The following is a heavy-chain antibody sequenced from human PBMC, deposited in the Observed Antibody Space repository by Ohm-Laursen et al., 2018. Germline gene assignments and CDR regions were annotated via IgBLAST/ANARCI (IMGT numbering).Heavy chain of an antibody. CDR1: GYSIGSGYY. CDR2: IYHSGGT. J-gene: IGHJ4*02. V-gene: IGHV4-38-2*02. CDR3: AREVQKLHDY. Sequence: SETLSLTCAVSGYSIGSGYYWGWIRQTPGKGLEWIGSIYHSGGTYYNPSLKSRVTMSVDTSKNQFSLKLNSVTAADTAVYYCAREVQKLHDYWGQGTLVTVSS.